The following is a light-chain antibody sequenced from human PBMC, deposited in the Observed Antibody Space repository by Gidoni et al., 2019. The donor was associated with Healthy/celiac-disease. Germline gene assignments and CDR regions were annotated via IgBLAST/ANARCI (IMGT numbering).Light chain of an antibody. V-gene: IGKV1-39*01. CDR1: HSISSY. CDR3: QQSYSTPRT. CDR2: AAS. Sequence: DIQITQSPSSLSASVGDRVTITCRASHSISSYLHWYQQKPGKAPKLLTYAASSLQSGVPSRFSGSGSGTDFTLTISRLQAEDVATYYCQQSYSTPRTFGRGTKVEIK. J-gene: IGKJ4*02.